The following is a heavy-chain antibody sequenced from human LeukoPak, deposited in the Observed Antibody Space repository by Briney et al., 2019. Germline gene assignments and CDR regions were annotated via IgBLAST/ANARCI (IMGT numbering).Heavy chain of an antibody. J-gene: IGHJ4*02. D-gene: IGHD6-19*01. Sequence: AAVKVSCKASGYTFTNYGISWVRQAPGQGLEWMGWISDYNGHTHYAQNLQGRVTITTDTFTNTAYMELRSLRSDDTAVYYCARDLAVAGIGIDFWGQGTLVTVSS. V-gene: IGHV1-18*01. CDR1: GYTFTNYG. CDR3: ARDLAVAGIGIDF. CDR2: ISDYNGHT.